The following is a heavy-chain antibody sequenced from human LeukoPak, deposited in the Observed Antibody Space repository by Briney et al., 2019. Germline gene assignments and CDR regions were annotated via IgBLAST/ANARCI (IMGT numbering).Heavy chain of an antibody. CDR1: GFTFNSYA. D-gene: IGHD6-19*01. V-gene: IGHV3-23*01. CDR2: ISGSGGST. Sequence: GGSLRLSCAASGFTFNSYAMSWVRPAPGKGLEWVSAISGSGGSTYYADSVKGRFTISRDNSKNTPYLQMNSLRAEDTAVYYCAKSVGGIAVASGYWGQGTLVTVSS. CDR3: AKSVGGIAVASGY. J-gene: IGHJ4*02.